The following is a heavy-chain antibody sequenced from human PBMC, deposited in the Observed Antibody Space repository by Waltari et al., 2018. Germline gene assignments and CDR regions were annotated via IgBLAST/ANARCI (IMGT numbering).Heavy chain of an antibody. CDR1: GYTFTSYY. V-gene: IGHV1-46*01. J-gene: IGHJ2*01. D-gene: IGHD5-12*01. CDR2: INPSGGST. CDR3: AREEEMATIKGGYFDL. Sequence: QVQLVQSGAEVKKPGASVKVSCKASGYTFTSYYMHWVRQAPGQGLEWMGIINPSGGSTSYAQKFQGRVTMTRDTSTSTVYMELSSLRSEDTAVYYCAREEEMATIKGGYFDLWGRGTLVTVSS.